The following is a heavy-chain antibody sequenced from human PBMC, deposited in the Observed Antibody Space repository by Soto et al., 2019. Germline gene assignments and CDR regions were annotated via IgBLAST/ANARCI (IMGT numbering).Heavy chain of an antibody. V-gene: IGHV3-72*01. J-gene: IGHJ5*02. CDR1: RITFSDHY. CDR3: ARSGSYYPLES. CDR2: IRMKVNGSTT. Sequence: EVQLEESGGGLVQPGGSLRLSCAASRITFSDHYMDWVRRAPGKGLEWVARIRMKVNGSTTEYAASVKGRFTISRDASNNSLYLQMNSLKTEDTAVYFCARSGSYYPLESWGQGTLVTFSS. D-gene: IGHD1-26*01.